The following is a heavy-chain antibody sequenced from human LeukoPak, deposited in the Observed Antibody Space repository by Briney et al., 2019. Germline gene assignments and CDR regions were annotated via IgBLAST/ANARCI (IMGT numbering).Heavy chain of an antibody. CDR1: GGSISSYY. Sequence: KPSETLSLXCTVSGGSISSYYWSWIRRPPGKGLESIGYIYYSGSTNYNPSLKSRVTISVDTSKNQFSLKLSSVTAADTAVYYCARESEYSSSSAEYFQHWGQGTLVTVSS. CDR2: IYYSGST. V-gene: IGHV4-59*01. CDR3: ARESEYSSSSAEYFQH. J-gene: IGHJ1*01. D-gene: IGHD6-6*01.